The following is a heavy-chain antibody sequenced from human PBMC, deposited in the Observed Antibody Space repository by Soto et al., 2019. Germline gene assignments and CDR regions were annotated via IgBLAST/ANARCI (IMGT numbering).Heavy chain of an antibody. Sequence: GESLKISCKGSGYSFTSYWIGWVRQMPGKGLEWMGIIYPGDSDTRYSPSFQGQVTISADKSISTAYLQWSSLKASDTAMYYCASRGGSYYEYYHYGMDVWSQGTTVTGSS. CDR2: IYPGDSDT. CDR3: ASRGGSYYEYYHYGMDV. CDR1: GYSFTSYW. V-gene: IGHV5-51*01. D-gene: IGHD1-26*01. J-gene: IGHJ6*02.